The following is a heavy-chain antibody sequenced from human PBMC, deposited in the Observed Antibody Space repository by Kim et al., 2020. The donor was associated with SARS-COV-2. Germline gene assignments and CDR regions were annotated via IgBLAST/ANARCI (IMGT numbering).Heavy chain of an antibody. D-gene: IGHD5-18*01. CDR3: AKDRSRYNYGWGMDV. CDR1: GFTFNTFA. Sequence: GRSLRLSCAASGFTFNTFAIHWVRQAPGKGLEWVASISYDGRNEYYADSVKGRFTISRDNSKNTLSVQMNSLRGEDTAVYYCAKDRSRYNYGWGMDVWGQGTTVTVS. CDR2: ISYDGRNE. J-gene: IGHJ6*02. V-gene: IGHV3-30*18.